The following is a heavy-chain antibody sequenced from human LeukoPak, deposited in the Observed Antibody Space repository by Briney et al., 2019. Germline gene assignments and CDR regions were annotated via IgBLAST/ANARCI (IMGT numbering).Heavy chain of an antibody. V-gene: IGHV1-69*05. CDR2: IIPIFGTA. CDR1: GGTFSSYA. D-gene: IGHD3-3*01. Sequence: GASVKVSCKASGGTFSSYAISWVRQAPGQGLEWMGGIIPIFGTANYAQKFQGRVTITTDESTSTAYMELSSLRSEDTAVYYCARYYDFWSGYYTGPASGWFDPWGQGTLVTVSS. J-gene: IGHJ5*02. CDR3: ARYYDFWSGYYTGPASGWFDP.